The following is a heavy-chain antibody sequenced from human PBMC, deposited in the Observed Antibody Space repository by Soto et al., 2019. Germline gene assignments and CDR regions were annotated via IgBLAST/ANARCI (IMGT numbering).Heavy chain of an antibody. D-gene: IGHD6-13*01. V-gene: IGHV1-18*01. CDR1: GYTFPTYV. CDR3: ASGRQQLAEDFVYSGNYGVDV. Sequence: QVQLVQSGGEVTKPGASVKVSCKASGYTFPTYVVTWVRQAPGQGLEWMGWINAHNANTNYAQKFQGRVIMTTDTSTSTAYMELGSLTADDTAVDYCASGRQQLAEDFVYSGNYGVDVWGQGTTVTVSS. J-gene: IGHJ6*02. CDR2: INAHNANT.